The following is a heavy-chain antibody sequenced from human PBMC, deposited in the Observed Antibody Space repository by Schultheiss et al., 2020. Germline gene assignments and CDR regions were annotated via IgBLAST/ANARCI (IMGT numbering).Heavy chain of an antibody. CDR3: ARDTVPNYYYGMDV. CDR2: ISYDGSNK. V-gene: IGHV3-30-3*01. CDR1: GFTFSDYY. Sequence: GGSLRLSCAASGFTFSDYYMSWIRQAPGKGLEWVAVISYDGSNKYYADSVKGRFTISRDNSKNTLYLQMNSLRAEDTAVYYCARDTVPNYYYGMDVWGRGTLVTVSS. J-gene: IGHJ6*02. D-gene: IGHD4-17*01.